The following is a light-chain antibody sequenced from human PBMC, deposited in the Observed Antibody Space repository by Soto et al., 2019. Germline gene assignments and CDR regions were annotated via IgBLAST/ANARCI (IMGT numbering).Light chain of an antibody. Sequence: EIVMTQSPATLSVSPGERATLSCRASQSVGIKLAWYQQRPGQSPRLLIYGASTRATGIPARFSGSGSGTEFTITISSLQSEDFEVYYCQQYEDWPLTFGGGAKVEIK. CDR1: QSVGIK. CDR2: GAS. V-gene: IGKV3-15*01. J-gene: IGKJ4*01. CDR3: QQYEDWPLT.